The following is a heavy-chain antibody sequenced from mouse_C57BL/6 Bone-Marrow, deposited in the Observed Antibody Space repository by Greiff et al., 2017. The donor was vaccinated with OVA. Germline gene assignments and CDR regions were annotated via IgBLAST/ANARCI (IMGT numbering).Heavy chain of an antibody. CDR1: GFNIKDDY. J-gene: IGHJ4*01. D-gene: IGHD2-5*01. V-gene: IGHV14-4*01. CDR3: TTCSNFYAMDY. Sequence: VQLQQSGAELVRPGASVKLSCTASGFNIKDDYMHWVKQRPEQGLEWIGWIDPENGDTEYASKFQGKATITADTSSNTAYLQLSSLTSEDTAVYYCTTCSNFYAMDYWGQGTSVTVSS. CDR2: IDPENGDT.